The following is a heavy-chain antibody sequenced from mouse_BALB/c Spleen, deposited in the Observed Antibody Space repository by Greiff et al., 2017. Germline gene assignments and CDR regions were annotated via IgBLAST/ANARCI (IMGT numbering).Heavy chain of an antibody. J-gene: IGHJ2*01. CDR2: INPYNDGT. D-gene: IGHD1-2*01. CDR1: GYTFTSYV. CDR3: ARSRHYYGYLFDY. Sequence: EVQLQESGPELVKPGASVKMSCKASGYTFTSYVMHWVKQKPGQGLEWIGYINPYNDGTKYNEKFKGKATLTSDKSSSTAYMELSSLTSEDSAVYYCARSRHYYGYLFDYWGQGTTLTVSS. V-gene: IGHV1-14*01.